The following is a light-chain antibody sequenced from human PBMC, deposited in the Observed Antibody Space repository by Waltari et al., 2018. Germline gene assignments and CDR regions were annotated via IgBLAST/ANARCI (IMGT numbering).Light chain of an antibody. J-gene: IGLJ2*01. CDR1: SLRTSY. Sequence: SSELTQDPAVSVALGQTIRITCQGDSLRTSYASWYQVKPGQAPVLVMFGKAKRPPGVPDRFSGDTSETTSSLTITGAQAEDEADYYCSSRNGRASQVVFAGGTKVTVL. V-gene: IGLV3-19*01. CDR3: SSRNGRASQVV. CDR2: GKA.